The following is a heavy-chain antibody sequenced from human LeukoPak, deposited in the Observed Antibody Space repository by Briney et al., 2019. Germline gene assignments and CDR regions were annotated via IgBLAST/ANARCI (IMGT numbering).Heavy chain of an antibody. Sequence: SETLSLTCTVSGGSISSGSYYWSWIRQPAGKGLEWIGRIYTSGSTNYNPSLKSRVTISVDTSKNQFSLKLSSVTAADTAVYYCARVRDGYNGYYYYYYMDVWGKGTTVTISS. D-gene: IGHD5-24*01. CDR1: GGSISSGSYY. V-gene: IGHV4-61*02. CDR2: IYTSGST. J-gene: IGHJ6*03. CDR3: ARVRDGYNGYYYYYYMDV.